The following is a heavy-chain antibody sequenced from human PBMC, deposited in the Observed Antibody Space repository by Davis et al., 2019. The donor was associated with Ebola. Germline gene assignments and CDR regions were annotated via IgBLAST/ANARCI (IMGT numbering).Heavy chain of an antibody. D-gene: IGHD6-13*01. CDR3: ARGKPFGSSFWFDP. Sequence: LRLSCAVSGGSISSGGYSWSWIRQPPGKGLEWIGYIYHSGSTYYNPSLKGRVTISVDRSKNQFSLKLSSVTAADTAVYYCARGKPFGSSFWFDPWGQGTLVTVSS. V-gene: IGHV4-30-2*01. CDR1: GGSISSGGYS. J-gene: IGHJ5*02. CDR2: IYHSGST.